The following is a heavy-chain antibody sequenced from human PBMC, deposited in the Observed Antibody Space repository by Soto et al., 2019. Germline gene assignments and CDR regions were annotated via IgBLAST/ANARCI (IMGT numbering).Heavy chain of an antibody. Sequence: GGSLRLSCAASGFTFSSFGMHWVRQAPGKGLDWAALIWYDGTNQNYADSVRGRFTISRDNSKNTLYLQINSLRAEDTAVYYCARGGFCSSTTCSNYHGMGVWGQGTTVTVSS. V-gene: IGHV3-33*01. CDR2: IWYDGTNQ. D-gene: IGHD2-2*03. J-gene: IGHJ6*02. CDR1: GFTFSSFG. CDR3: ARGGFCSSTTCSNYHGMGV.